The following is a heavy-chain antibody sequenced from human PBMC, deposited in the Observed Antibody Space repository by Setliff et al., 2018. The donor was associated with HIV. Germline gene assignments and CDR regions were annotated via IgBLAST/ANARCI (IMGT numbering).Heavy chain of an antibody. D-gene: IGHD6-19*01. J-gene: IGHJ4*02. CDR3: ARDEVIEVSGDFDN. V-gene: IGHV1-2*06. Sequence: VASVKVSCKASGYTFTSYGISWVRQAPGQGLEWMGRINPNSGGTNYAQKFQGRVTMTRDTSTSTAYMALSRLRSDDTAVYYCARDEVIEVSGDFDNWGQGTLVTVSS. CDR2: INPNSGGT. CDR1: GYTFTSYG.